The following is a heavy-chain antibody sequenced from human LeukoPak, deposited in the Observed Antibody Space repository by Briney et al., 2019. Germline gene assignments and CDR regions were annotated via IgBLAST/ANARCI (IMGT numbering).Heavy chain of an antibody. CDR3: ARGSPVTTVALDY. CDR2: IIPILGIA. J-gene: IGHJ4*02. V-gene: IGHV1-69*02. D-gene: IGHD4-17*01. Sequence: GASVKVSCKASGGTFSSYTISWVRQAPGQGLEWMGRIIPILGIANYAQKFQGRVTITADKSTSTAYMELSSLRSEGTAVYYCARGSPVTTVALDYWGQGTLVTVSS. CDR1: GGTFSSYT.